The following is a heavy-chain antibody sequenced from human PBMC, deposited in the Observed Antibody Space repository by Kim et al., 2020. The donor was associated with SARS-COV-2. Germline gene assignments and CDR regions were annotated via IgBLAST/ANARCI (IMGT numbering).Heavy chain of an antibody. D-gene: IGHD6-19*01. V-gene: IGHV5-51*01. CDR3: ARQVSSGWTVKEGNWFDP. J-gene: IGHJ5*02. Sequence: GESLKISCQGSGYSFTSYWIGWVRQMPGKGLEWMGIIYPGDSDTRYSPSFQGQVTISADKSISTAYLQWSSLKASDTAMYYCARQVSSGWTVKEGNWFDPWGQGTMVTVSS. CDR1: GYSFTSYW. CDR2: IYPGDSDT.